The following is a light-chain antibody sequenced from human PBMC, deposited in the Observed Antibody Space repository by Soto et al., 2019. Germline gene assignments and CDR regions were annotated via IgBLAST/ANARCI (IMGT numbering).Light chain of an antibody. V-gene: IGKV3-20*01. CDR2: GAS. CDR1: QSVTSNY. J-gene: IGKJ1*01. CDR3: QQYGSSPTT. Sequence: EIVLTQSPVTLSLSPGERATLSCRASQSVTSNYIAWYQQKPGQAPRLLVFGASIRATGLPDRFSGSGSGTDFTLTISRLEPEDFAVYHCQQYGSSPTTFGQGTKVDIK.